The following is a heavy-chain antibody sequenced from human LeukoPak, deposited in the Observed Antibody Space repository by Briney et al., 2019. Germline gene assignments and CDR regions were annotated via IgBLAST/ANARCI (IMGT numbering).Heavy chain of an antibody. J-gene: IGHJ5*02. V-gene: IGHV4-59*12. CDR2: IYYSGST. CDR1: GGSISSDY. D-gene: IGHD6-19*01. CDR3: GRSGGEQWLGNWFDP. Sequence: PSQTLSLTCTVSGGSISSDYWSWIRQPPGKGLEWIGYIYYSGSTDYNPSLKSRVTISVDTSKNQFSLKLRSVTPEDTAVYYCGRSGGEQWLGNWFDPWGQGTLVTVSS.